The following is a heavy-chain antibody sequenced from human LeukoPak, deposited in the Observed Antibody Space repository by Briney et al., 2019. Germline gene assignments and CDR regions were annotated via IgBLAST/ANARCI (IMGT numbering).Heavy chain of an antibody. CDR2: ISYDGSNK. CDR1: GFTFSSYA. V-gene: IGHV3-30-3*01. Sequence: PGGSLRLSCAASGFTFSSYAMHWVRQAPGKGLEWVAVISYDGSNKYYADSVKGRFTISRDNSKNTLYLQMNSLRAEDTAVYYCARGPRWYYYGSGSLPEDYWGQGTLVTVSS. J-gene: IGHJ4*02. CDR3: ARGPRWYYYGSGSLPEDY. D-gene: IGHD3-10*01.